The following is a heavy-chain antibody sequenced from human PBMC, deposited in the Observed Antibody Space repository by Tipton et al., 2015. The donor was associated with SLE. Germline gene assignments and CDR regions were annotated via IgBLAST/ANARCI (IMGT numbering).Heavy chain of an antibody. CDR1: GFTFSSYG. V-gene: IGHV3-21*01. CDR3: AREGAGDSYYFFDL. CDR2: IDSSSTYI. Sequence: SLRLSCAASGFTFSSYGMHWVRLAPGKGLEWVSSIDSSSTYISYAASVEGRFTISRDNSKNSLFLHMNSLRAEDAAVYYCAREGAGDSYYFFDLWGRGTLVTVYS. D-gene: IGHD2/OR15-2a*01. J-gene: IGHJ2*01.